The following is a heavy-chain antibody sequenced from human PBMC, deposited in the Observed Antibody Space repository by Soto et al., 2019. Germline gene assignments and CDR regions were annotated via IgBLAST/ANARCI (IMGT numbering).Heavy chain of an antibody. CDR1: GFTFSSYS. V-gene: IGHV3-21*01. J-gene: IGHJ5*02. D-gene: IGHD4-17*01. CDR2: ISSSSSYI. CDR3: ARGKQYGDNWFDP. Sequence: EVQLVESGGGLVKPGGSLRLSCAASGFTFSSYSMNWVRQAPGKGLEWVSSISSSSSYIYYADSVKGRFTISRDNAKNSQYLQMNSLRAEDTAVYYCARGKQYGDNWFDPWGQGTLVTVSS.